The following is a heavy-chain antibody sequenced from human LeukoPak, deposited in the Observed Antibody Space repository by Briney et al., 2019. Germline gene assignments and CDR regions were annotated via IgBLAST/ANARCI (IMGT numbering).Heavy chain of an antibody. D-gene: IGHD5-18*01. CDR3: ARGLGYSYGWGGYNWFDP. CDR2: INHSGST. V-gene: IGHV4-34*01. CDR1: GGSFSGYY. J-gene: IGHJ5*02. Sequence: PSETLSLTCAVYGGSFSGYYWSWIRQPPGKGLEWIGEINHSGSTNYNPSLKSRVTISVDTSKNQFSLKLSSVTAADTAVYYCARGLGYSYGWGGYNWFDPWGQGTLVTVSS.